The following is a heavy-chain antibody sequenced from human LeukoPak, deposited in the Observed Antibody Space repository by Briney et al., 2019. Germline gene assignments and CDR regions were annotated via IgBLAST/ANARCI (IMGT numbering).Heavy chain of an antibody. CDR3: ARISGGKADY. D-gene: IGHD4-23*01. J-gene: IGHJ4*02. CDR1: GFSLSTSGMC. Sequence: SGPTLVKPTQTLTLTCTFSGFSLSTSGMCVSWIRQPPGKALEWLARIDWDDDKYYSTSLNTRLTISNDTSKNQVVLTMTNMDPVDTATYYCARISGGKADYWGQGTLVTVSS. CDR2: IDWDDDK. V-gene: IGHV2-70*11.